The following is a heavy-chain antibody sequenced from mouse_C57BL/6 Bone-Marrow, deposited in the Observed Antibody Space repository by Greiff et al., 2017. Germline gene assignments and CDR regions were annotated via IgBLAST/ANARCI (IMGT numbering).Heavy chain of an antibody. D-gene: IGHD1-1*01. Sequence: VQLQQSGPELVKPGDSVKISCKASGYSFTGYFMNWVMQSHGKSLEWIGRINPYNGDTFYNQKFKGKATLTVDKSSSTAHMELRSLTSEDSAVYYCARRYYGSSFDYWGQGTTLTVAS. V-gene: IGHV1-20*01. J-gene: IGHJ2*01. CDR1: GYSFTGYF. CDR3: ARRYYGSSFDY. CDR2: INPYNGDT.